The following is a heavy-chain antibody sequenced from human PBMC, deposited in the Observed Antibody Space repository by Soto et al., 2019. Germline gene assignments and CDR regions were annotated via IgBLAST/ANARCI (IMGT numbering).Heavy chain of an antibody. CDR2: INPNSGGT. V-gene: IGHV1-2*04. CDR1: GYTFIGYY. D-gene: IGHD3-10*01. CDR3: ARVGGGLASLGYYGMDV. Sequence: ASVKVSCKASGYTFIGYYIHWVRQAPGQGLEWMGWINPNSGGTNYAQRFQGWVTMTRDRSISTAYMELSRLKSDNTAVYYCARVGGGLASLGYYGMDVWGQGTTVTVSS. J-gene: IGHJ6*02.